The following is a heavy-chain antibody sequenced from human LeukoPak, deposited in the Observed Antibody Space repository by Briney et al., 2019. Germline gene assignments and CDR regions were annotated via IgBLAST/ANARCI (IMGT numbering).Heavy chain of an antibody. CDR3: ANKQWLNWFDP. J-gene: IGHJ5*02. CDR2: IIPISGTA. Sequence: SVKVSCKASGGTFSSYAISWVRQAPGQGLEWMGGIIPISGTANYAQKFQGRVTITADKSTSTAYMELSSLRSEDTAVYYCANKQWLNWFDPWGQGTLVTVSS. D-gene: IGHD6-19*01. V-gene: IGHV1-69*06. CDR1: GGTFSSYA.